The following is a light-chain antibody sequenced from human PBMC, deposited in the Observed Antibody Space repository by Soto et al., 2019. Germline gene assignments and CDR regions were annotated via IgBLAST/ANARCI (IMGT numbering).Light chain of an antibody. Sequence: QSVLAQPPSASGSPGQSVTISCTGTSSDVGGYDYVSWYQQHPGKVPKLMIYEVNKRPSGVPDRFSGSKSGNTASLTASGLQTEDEADYYCSSYAVSDSLVFGGGTKVTVL. CDR1: SSDVGGYDY. V-gene: IGLV2-8*01. CDR3: SSYAVSDSLV. CDR2: EVN. J-gene: IGLJ2*01.